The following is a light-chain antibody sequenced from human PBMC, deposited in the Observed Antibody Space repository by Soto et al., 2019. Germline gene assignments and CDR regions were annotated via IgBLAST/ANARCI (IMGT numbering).Light chain of an antibody. CDR1: QSVSSS. CDR3: QQYNKWPWT. V-gene: IGKV3-15*01. J-gene: IGKJ1*01. Sequence: EIVMTQSPATLSMSLGERVTLSCRASQSVSSSLAWNQQKPGQAPRLLIYGASTRATGVPDRFSGSGSGTEFTLTISSLQSEDFAVYYCQQYNKWPWTFGQGTKVEIK. CDR2: GAS.